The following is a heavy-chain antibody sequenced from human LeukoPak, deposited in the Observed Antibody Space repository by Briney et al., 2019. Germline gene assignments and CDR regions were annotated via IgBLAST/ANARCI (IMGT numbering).Heavy chain of an antibody. V-gene: IGHV4-31*03. Sequence: SQTLSLTCTVSCGSISSGGYFWSWIRQHPGKGLEWIGYIYYSGSTYYNPSLKSRVTISVDTSKNQLSLKLSSVTAADTAVYYCARVRMVRGVTFDYWGQGTLVTVSS. CDR2: IYYSGST. CDR1: CGSISSGGYF. CDR3: ARVRMVRGVTFDY. D-gene: IGHD3-10*01. J-gene: IGHJ4*02.